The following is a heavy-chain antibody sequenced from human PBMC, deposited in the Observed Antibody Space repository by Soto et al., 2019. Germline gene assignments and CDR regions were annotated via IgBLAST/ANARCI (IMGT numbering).Heavy chain of an antibody. CDR1: GGTFSSYT. CDR3: ARTPSRSGDEYFQH. J-gene: IGHJ1*01. Sequence: QVQLVQSGAEVKKPGSSVKVSCKASGGTFSSYTISWVRQAPGQGLEWMGRIIPILGIANYAQKFQGRVTITADKSTSTAYMELSSLRSEDTAVYYCARTPSRSGDEYFQHWGQGTLVTVSS. V-gene: IGHV1-69*02. CDR2: IIPILGIA. D-gene: IGHD3-16*01.